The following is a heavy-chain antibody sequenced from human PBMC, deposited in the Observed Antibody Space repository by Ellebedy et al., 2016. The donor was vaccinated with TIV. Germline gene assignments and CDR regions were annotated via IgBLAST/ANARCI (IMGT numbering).Heavy chain of an antibody. CDR1: GFTFSSYW. Sequence: GESLKISCAASGFTFSSYWMSWVRQTPGKGLEWVANIKQDGSQKYYVDSVTGRFTISRDNSKNTLYLQMNSLRAEDTAVYYCAREGSFTSLDYWGQGTVVTVSS. CDR2: IKQDGSQK. D-gene: IGHD2-2*01. V-gene: IGHV3-7*01. CDR3: AREGSFTSLDY. J-gene: IGHJ4*02.